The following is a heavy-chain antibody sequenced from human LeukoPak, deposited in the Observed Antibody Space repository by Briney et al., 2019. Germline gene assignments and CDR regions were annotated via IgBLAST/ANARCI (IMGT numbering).Heavy chain of an antibody. CDR3: ARVNINNWHSCDY. CDR1: GFTFSSCGM. CDR2: IYHSGSP. V-gene: IGHV4-4*02. D-gene: IGHD1-1*01. Sequence: GSLRLSCAASGFTFSSCGMHWVRQPPGKGLEWIGEIYHSGSPNYNPSLKSRVTISVDKSRNHFSLNLSSVTAADTAVYYCARVNINNWHSCDYWGQGTLVTVSS. J-gene: IGHJ4*02.